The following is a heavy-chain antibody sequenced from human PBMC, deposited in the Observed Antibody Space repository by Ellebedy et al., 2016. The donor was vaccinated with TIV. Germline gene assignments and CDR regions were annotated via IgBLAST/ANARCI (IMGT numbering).Heavy chain of an antibody. V-gene: IGHV3-23*01. CDR2: PSGSGGST. CDR3: AKLRGATGSWYFDL. J-gene: IGHJ2*01. Sequence: PGGSLRLSCAASGFTFSRYAMSWVRQAPGKGLEWVSAPSGSGGSTYYADSVKGRFTISRDNSKNTLYLQMNSLRAEDTAVYYCAKLRGATGSWYFDLWGRGTLVPVSS. D-gene: IGHD1-26*01. CDR1: GFTFSRYA.